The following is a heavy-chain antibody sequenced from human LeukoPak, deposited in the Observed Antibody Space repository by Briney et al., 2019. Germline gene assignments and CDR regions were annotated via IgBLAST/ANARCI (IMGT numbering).Heavy chain of an antibody. CDR1: KFTFNNYA. J-gene: IGHJ6*03. D-gene: IGHD1-26*01. CDR2: ISGSGDNM. Sequence: PGGSLRLSCLASKFTFNNYAMTWVRQAPGKGLEWVSSISGSGDNMDYADSVKGRFTISRDNSENTLYLQMNSLRGEDTAVYYCAKDRRELNYYYYYMDVWGKGTTVTVSS. V-gene: IGHV3-23*01. CDR3: AKDRRELNYYYYYMDV.